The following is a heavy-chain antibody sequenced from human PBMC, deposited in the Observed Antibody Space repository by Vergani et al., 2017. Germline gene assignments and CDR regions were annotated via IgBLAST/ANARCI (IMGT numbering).Heavy chain of an antibody. D-gene: IGHD2-2*02. CDR3: ATIGYRRWGYYFDY. V-gene: IGHV4-4*02. CDR1: GASISSNNC. J-gene: IGHJ4*02. Sequence: QLQLQESGPGLVKPSETLSLKCSVSGASISSNNCWTWVRQPPGKGLEWIGEICHTEDTKYSPSLKSRVTVSVDESRNLFSLRLNSVTAADTAVYYCATIGYRRWGYYFDYWGQGILVTVSS. CDR2: ICHTEDT.